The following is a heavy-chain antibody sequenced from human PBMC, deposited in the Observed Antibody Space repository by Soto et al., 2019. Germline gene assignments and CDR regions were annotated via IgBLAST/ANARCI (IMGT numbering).Heavy chain of an antibody. Sequence: GESLKISCKGSGYSFTSYWIGWVRQMPGKGLEWMGIIYPGDSDTRYSPSFQGQVTISADKSISTAYLQWSSLKASDTAMYYCARLPARGYYYYYGMDVWGQGTTVTSP. CDR1: GYSFTSYW. CDR2: IYPGDSDT. CDR3: ARLPARGYYYYYGMDV. J-gene: IGHJ6*02. V-gene: IGHV5-51*01. D-gene: IGHD2-2*01.